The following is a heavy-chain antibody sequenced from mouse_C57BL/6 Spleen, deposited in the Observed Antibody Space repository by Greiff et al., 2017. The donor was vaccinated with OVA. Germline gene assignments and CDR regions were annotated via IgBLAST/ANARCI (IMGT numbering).Heavy chain of an antibody. J-gene: IGHJ1*03. CDR3: ATYGSSYWYFDV. CDR2: IDPNSGGT. V-gene: IGHV1-72*01. D-gene: IGHD1-1*01. Sequence: QVQLQQPGAELVKPGASVKLSCKASGYTFTSYWMHWVKQRPGRGFEWIGRIDPNSGGTKYNEKFKSKATLTVDKPSSTAYMQLSSLTSEDSAVYYCATYGSSYWYFDVWGTGTTVTVSS. CDR1: GYTFTSYW.